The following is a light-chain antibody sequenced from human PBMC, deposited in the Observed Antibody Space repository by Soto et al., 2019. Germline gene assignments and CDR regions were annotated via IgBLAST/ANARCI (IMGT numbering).Light chain of an antibody. CDR3: CSYAANYTFI. Sequence: QSVLTQPRSVSGSPGQSVAISCTGTSSDVDGYNYVSWYQHHPGKAPKLLIYDVTKRPSGVPDRFSGSKSGNTASLTISGLQSEDEADYYCCSYAANYTFIFGGGTKVTVL. V-gene: IGLV2-11*01. CDR2: DVT. J-gene: IGLJ2*01. CDR1: SSDVDGYNY.